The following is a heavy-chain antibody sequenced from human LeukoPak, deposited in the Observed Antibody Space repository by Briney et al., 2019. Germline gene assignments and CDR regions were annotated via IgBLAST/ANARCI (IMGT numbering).Heavy chain of an antibody. CDR3: ARVSIAAAGSYYYYGMDV. D-gene: IGHD6-13*01. CDR2: IIPILGIA. Sequence: ASVKVSCKASGGTFSSYAISWVRQAPGQGLEWMGRIIPILGIANYAQKFQGRVTITADKSTSTAYMELSSLRSEDTAVYYCARVSIAAAGSYYYYGMDVWDQGTTVTVSS. V-gene: IGHV1-69*04. J-gene: IGHJ6*02. CDR1: GGTFSSYA.